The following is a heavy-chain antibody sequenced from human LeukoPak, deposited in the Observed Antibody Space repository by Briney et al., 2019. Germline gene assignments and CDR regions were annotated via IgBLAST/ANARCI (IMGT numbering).Heavy chain of an antibody. J-gene: IGHJ4*02. CDR2: MNPNSGNT. CDR3: AIIAAAPQSHQYYFDY. Sequence: ASVKVSCKASGYTFTSYDINWVRQATGQGLEWMGWMNPNSGNTGYAQKFQGRVTMTRNTSISTAYMELSSLRSEDTAVYYCAIIAAAPQSHQYYFDYWGQGTLVTVSS. V-gene: IGHV1-8*01. D-gene: IGHD6-13*01. CDR1: GYTFTSYD.